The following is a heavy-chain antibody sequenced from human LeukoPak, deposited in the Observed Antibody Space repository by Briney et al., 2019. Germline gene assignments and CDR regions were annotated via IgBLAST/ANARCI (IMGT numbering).Heavy chain of an antibody. D-gene: IGHD4-23*01. CDR1: GYSISSGYY. J-gene: IGHJ4*02. CDR2: IYHSGST. V-gene: IGHV4-38-2*02. CDR3: ARHDLYGGNSGFH. Sequence: PSETLSLTCTVSGYSISSGYYWGWIRQPPGKGLEWIGSIYHSGSTYYNPSLKSRVTISVDTSKNQFSLKLSSVTAADTAVYYCARHDLYGGNSGFHWGQGTLVTVST.